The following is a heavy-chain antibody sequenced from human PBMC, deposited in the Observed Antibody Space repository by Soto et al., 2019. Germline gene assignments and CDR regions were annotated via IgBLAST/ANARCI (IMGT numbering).Heavy chain of an antibody. D-gene: IGHD4-17*01. V-gene: IGHV1-8*01. CDR1: GYTFTSYD. Sequence: GASVKVSCKSSGYTFTSYDINWVRQATGQGLEWMGWMNPNSGNTGYAQKFQGRVTMTRNTSISTAYMELSSVTAADTAVYYCARDATVTIDYWGQGTLVTVSS. CDR2: MNPNSGNT. CDR3: ARDATVTIDY. J-gene: IGHJ4*02.